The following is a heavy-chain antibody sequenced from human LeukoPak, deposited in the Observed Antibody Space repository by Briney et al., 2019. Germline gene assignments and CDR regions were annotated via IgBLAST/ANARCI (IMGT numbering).Heavy chain of an antibody. D-gene: IGHD4-17*01. Sequence: SVKVSCKASGGIFSSYAIRWVRQAPGQGLEWMGRIIPILGIANYAQKFQGRVTITADISTSTAYMELSSLRSEDTAVYYCARTGTSDDYGPYYYYYGMDVWGQGTTVTVSS. J-gene: IGHJ6*02. CDR3: ARTGTSDDYGPYYYYYGMDV. CDR2: IIPILGIA. V-gene: IGHV1-69*04. CDR1: GGIFSSYA.